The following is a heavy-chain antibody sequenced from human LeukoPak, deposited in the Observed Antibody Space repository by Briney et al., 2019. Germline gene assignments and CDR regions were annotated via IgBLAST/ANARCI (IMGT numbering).Heavy chain of an antibody. V-gene: IGHV1-3*01. CDR1: GYTFTTYA. Sequence: ASVKVSCKASGYTFTTYAIQWVRQAPGQRLEWMGWINAGNGNTKYSQKFQGRVTITRDTSASTAYMELSSLRSEDTAVYYCAREHDVLTGFGLDGWGRGTTVTVSS. CDR2: INAGNGNT. CDR3: AREHDVLTGFGLDG. D-gene: IGHD3-9*01. J-gene: IGHJ6*02.